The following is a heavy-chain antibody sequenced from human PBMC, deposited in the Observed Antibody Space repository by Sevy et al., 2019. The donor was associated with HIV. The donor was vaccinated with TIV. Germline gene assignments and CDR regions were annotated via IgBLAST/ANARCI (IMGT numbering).Heavy chain of an antibody. D-gene: IGHD3-10*01. Sequence: GGSLRLSCAASGFTFSSYNKNWVRQAPGKGLEWVSSISSSSSYIYYADSMKGRFTISRDNAKNSLYLQMNSLRAEDTAVYYCARDISPGDYWGQGTLVTVSS. CDR2: ISSSSSYI. CDR3: ARDISPGDY. CDR1: GFTFSSYN. V-gene: IGHV3-21*01. J-gene: IGHJ4*02.